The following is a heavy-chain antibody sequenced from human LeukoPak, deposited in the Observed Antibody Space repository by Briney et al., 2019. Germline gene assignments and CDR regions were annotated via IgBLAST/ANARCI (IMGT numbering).Heavy chain of an antibody. CDR3: ARGSHDFWSGYIDY. Sequence: ASVKVSCKASGYTFTSYGISWVRQAPGQGLEWMGWISAYNGNTNYAQKLQGRVTMTTDTSTSTAYMELRSLRSDDAAVYYCARGSHDFWSGYIDYWGQGTLVTVSS. CDR1: GYTFTSYG. D-gene: IGHD3-3*01. CDR2: ISAYNGNT. V-gene: IGHV1-18*01. J-gene: IGHJ4*02.